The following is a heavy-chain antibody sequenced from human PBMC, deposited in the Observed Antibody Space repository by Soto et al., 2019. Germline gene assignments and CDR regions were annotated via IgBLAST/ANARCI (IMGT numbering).Heavy chain of an antibody. CDR2: ISFNGDVT. CDR3: ARESEALTSNFDY. CDR1: GFSFSAYY. V-gene: IGHV3-11*04. Sequence: WGSLRISCASSGFSFSAYYMNWIRQAPGQGLERVSYISFNGDVTLYSDSVKGRFTVSMDNSKNSLYLEMNSLRAEDTAVYYCARESEALTSNFDYWGQGTLVTVSS. J-gene: IGHJ4*02.